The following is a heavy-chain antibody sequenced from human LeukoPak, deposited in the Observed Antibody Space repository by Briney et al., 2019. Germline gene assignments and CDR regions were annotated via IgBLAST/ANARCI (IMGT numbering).Heavy chain of an antibody. D-gene: IGHD1-1*01. V-gene: IGHV3-53*01. CDR1: GFTVSSNY. CDR3: ARDLAPGGYGDY. CDR2: IYSGGST. J-gene: IGHJ4*02. Sequence: GGSLRLSCAASGFTVSSNYMSWVRQAPGKGLEWVSVIYSGGSTYYADSVKGRFTISRDNSKNTLYLQMNSLRAEDTPVYYCARDLAPGGYGDYWGQGTLVTVSS.